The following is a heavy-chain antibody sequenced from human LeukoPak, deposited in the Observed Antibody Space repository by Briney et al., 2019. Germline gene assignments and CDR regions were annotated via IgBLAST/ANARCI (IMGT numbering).Heavy chain of an antibody. CDR3: ARWAPGGGFDY. J-gene: IGHJ4*02. Sequence: SETLSLTCTVSGGSISSGDYYWSWIRQPPGKGLEWIGYIYYSGSTYYNPSLKSRVTISVDTSKNQFSLKLSSVTAADTAVYYCARWAPGGGFDYWGQGTLVTVSS. CDR1: GGSISSGDYY. D-gene: IGHD3-10*01. CDR2: IYYSGST. V-gene: IGHV4-30-4*01.